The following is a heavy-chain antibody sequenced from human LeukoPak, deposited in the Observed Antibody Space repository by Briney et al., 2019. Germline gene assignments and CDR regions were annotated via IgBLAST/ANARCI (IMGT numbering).Heavy chain of an antibody. J-gene: IGHJ5*02. CDR3: ARHGTSGTNLNWFDP. CDR2: IYYSGST. D-gene: IGHD1-1*01. Sequence: SETLSLTCTVSGGSISSYYWSWIRQPPGKGLEWIGYIYYSGSTNYNPSLKSRVTISVDTSKNQFSLKLSSVTAADTAVYYCARHGTSGTNLNWFDPWGQGTLVTVSS. V-gene: IGHV4-59*01. CDR1: GGSISSYY.